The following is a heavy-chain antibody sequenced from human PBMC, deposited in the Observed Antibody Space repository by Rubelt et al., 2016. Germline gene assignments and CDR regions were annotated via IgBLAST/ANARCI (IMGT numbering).Heavy chain of an antibody. CDR2: LYPGDSDT. CDR1: GCSFTSYW. D-gene: IGHD1-26*01. CDR3: ARHGKVQSGDAFDI. V-gene: IGHV5-51*01. J-gene: IGHJ3*02. Sequence: EVQLVQSGAEVKKPGESLKISCKGSGCSFTSYWIGWVRQMPGKVLEWMGILYPGDSDTRYSPSFQGKVTISADKSLSTAYLQWSSLRASDTAKYYCARHGKVQSGDAFDIWGQGTMVTVSS.